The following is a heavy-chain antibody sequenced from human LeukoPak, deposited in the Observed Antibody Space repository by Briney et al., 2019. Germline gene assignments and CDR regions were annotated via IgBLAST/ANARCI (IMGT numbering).Heavy chain of an antibody. V-gene: IGHV3-23*01. Sequence: GGSLRLSCAASGFTFSSYAMSWVRQAPGKGLEWVSAISGSGGSTYYADSVKGRFTIFRDNSKNTLYLQMNSLRAEDTAVYYCAKDDDSSGYYYYFDYWGQGTLVTVSS. CDR1: GFTFSSYA. CDR3: AKDDDSSGYYYYFDY. CDR2: ISGSGGST. D-gene: IGHD3-22*01. J-gene: IGHJ4*02.